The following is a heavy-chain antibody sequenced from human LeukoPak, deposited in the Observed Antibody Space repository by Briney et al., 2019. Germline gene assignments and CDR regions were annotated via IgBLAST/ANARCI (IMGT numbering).Heavy chain of an antibody. CDR3: ARDSSGYVGAATRSAFDI. CDR1: GFTVSSNY. D-gene: IGHD1-26*01. V-gene: IGHV3-53*01. J-gene: IGHJ3*02. CDR2: IYSGGST. Sequence: GGSLRLSCAASGFTVSSNYMSWVRQAPGKGLEWVSVIYSGGSTYYADSVKGRFTISRDNSKNTLYLQMNSLRAEDTAVYYCARDSSGYVGAATRSAFDIWGQGTMVTVSS.